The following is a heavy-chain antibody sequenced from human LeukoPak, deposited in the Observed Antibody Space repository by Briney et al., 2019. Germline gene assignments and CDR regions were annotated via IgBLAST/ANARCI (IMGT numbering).Heavy chain of an antibody. CDR1: GYTFTGYY. D-gene: IGHD3-22*01. J-gene: IGHJ6*03. CDR3: ARNYDSSGYYYTPPDYYYYYMDV. Sequence: ASVKVSCKASGYTFTGYYMHWVRQAPGQGLEWMGWINPNSGGTNYAQKFQGRVTMTRDTSISTAYMELSRLRSDDTAVYYCARNYDSSGYYYTPPDYYYYYMDVWGKGTTVTVSS. V-gene: IGHV1-2*02. CDR2: INPNSGGT.